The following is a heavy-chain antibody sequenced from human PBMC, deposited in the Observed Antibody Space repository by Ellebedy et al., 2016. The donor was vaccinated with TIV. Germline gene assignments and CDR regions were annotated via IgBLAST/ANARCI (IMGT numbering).Heavy chain of an antibody. CDR2: ITGSNGNT. CDR3: AREGAFDSGGYYEFFDH. Sequence: ASVKVSCXASGYSFSNYTIGWVRQAPGQGLEWMGWITGSNGNTNYAQNLQGRVTMTTDTSTNTAYMELRGLRSDDTAVYYCAREGAFDSGGYYEFFDHWGQGTLVTVSS. CDR1: GYSFSNYT. D-gene: IGHD3-22*01. V-gene: IGHV1-18*01. J-gene: IGHJ4*02.